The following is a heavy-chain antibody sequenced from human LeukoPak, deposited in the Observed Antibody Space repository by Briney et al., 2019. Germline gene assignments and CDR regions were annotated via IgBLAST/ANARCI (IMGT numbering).Heavy chain of an antibody. Sequence: SQTLSLTCAISGDSVSSNSAAWSWIRQSPSRGLEWLGRTYYRSKWYNDYEVSVKSRIIINQDTSKTQFSLQLSSVTPEDTAVYYCARGYGSSTPRDFDIWGQGTMVTVSS. CDR1: GDSVSSNSAA. CDR2: TYYRSKWYN. D-gene: IGHD3-10*01. V-gene: IGHV6-1*01. CDR3: ARGYGSSTPRDFDI. J-gene: IGHJ3*02.